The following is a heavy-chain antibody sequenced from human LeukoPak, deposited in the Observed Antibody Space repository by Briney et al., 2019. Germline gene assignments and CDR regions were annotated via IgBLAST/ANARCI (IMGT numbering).Heavy chain of an antibody. D-gene: IGHD1-26*01. J-gene: IGHJ4*02. V-gene: IGHV1-8*01. CDR2: MNPNSGNT. CDR1: GYTFTSYD. CDR3: ARWRASGSYTRGDY. Sequence: ASVKVSCKASGYTFTSYDINWARQATGQGLEWMGWMNPNSGNTGYAQKFQGRVTMTRNTSISTAYMELSSLRSEDTAVYYCARWRASGSYTRGDYWGQGTLVTVSS.